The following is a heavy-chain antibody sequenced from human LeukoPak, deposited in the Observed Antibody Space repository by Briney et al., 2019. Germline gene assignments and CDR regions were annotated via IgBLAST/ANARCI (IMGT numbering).Heavy chain of an antibody. CDR1: GFTFSSYA. Sequence: GGSLRLSCAASGFTFSSYAMHWVRQAPGKGLEWVAVISYDGSNKYYADSVKGRFTISRDNSKNTLYLQMNSLRAEDTAVYYCARDSAHCSSTSCSRHNWFDPWGQGTLVTVSS. CDR2: ISYDGSNK. D-gene: IGHD2-2*01. J-gene: IGHJ5*02. CDR3: ARDSAHCSSTSCSRHNWFDP. V-gene: IGHV3-30-3*01.